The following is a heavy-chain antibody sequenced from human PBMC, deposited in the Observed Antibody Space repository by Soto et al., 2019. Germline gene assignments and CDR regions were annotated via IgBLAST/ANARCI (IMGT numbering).Heavy chain of an antibody. J-gene: IGHJ4*02. CDR3: ARDGRPYESLVRGVMGVFDY. D-gene: IGHD3-10*01. Sequence: QVHLVESGGGVVQPGTSLRLSCAASGFTFSAFGFHWVRQAPGKGPEWVAFIWHDGSDKYYADSVKGRFTISRDRSTSMLYLEMSRLRAEDTAVYYCARDGRPYESLVRGVMGVFDYLGQGILFTVSS. CDR1: GFTFSAFG. V-gene: IGHV3-33*01. CDR2: IWHDGSDK.